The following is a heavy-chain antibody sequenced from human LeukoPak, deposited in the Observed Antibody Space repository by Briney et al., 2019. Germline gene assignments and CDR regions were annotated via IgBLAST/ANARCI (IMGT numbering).Heavy chain of an antibody. CDR2: IKQDGSEK. CDR1: RFTFSSYG. Sequence: GGSLRLSCAASRFTFSSYGMHWVRQAPGKGLEWVANIKQDGSEKYYVDSVKGRFTISRDNAKNSLYLQMNSLRAEDTAVYYCARGLYSSSWYGGYWGQGTLVTVSS. CDR3: ARGLYSSSWYGGY. D-gene: IGHD6-13*01. V-gene: IGHV3-7*03. J-gene: IGHJ4*02.